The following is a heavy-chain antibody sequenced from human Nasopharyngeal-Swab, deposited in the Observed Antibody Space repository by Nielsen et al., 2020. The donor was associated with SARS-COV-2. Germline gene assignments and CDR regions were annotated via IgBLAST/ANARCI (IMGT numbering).Heavy chain of an antibody. CDR3: ARARIAAAGYYFDY. CDR2: IGTAGDT. CDR1: GFTFSSYD. Sequence: GESLTISCAASGFTFSSYDMHWVRQATGKGLEWVSAIGTAGDTYYPGSVKGRFTISRENAKNSLYLQMNSLRAGDTAVYYCARARIAAAGYYFDYWGQGTLVTVSS. D-gene: IGHD6-13*01. V-gene: IGHV3-13*01. J-gene: IGHJ4*02.